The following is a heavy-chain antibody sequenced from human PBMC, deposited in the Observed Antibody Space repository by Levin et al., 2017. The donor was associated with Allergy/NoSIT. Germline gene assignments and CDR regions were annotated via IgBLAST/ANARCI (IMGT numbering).Heavy chain of an antibody. CDR2: IHYTGTT. Sequence: PSETLSLTCTVSGAPINNFYWSWIRQTPGEGLELIGYIHYTGTTTYNPSLKSRVTISIDTPKNQFSMRLSSVTAADTAVYYCARVSAGAGDPWGQGILVTVSS. D-gene: IGHD6-19*01. V-gene: IGHV4-59*01. CDR1: GAPINNFY. CDR3: ARVSAGAGDP. J-gene: IGHJ5*02.